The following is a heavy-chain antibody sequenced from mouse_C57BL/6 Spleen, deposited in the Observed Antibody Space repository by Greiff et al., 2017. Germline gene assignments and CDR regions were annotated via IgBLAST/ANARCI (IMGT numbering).Heavy chain of an antibody. CDR1: GYTFTEYT. Sequence: VQLQQSGAELVKPGASVKLSCKASGYTFTEYTIHWVKQRSGQGLEWIGWFYPGSGSIKYNEKFKDKATLTADKSSSTVYMELSRLTSEDSAFYFCARRGGDGSSYPYAMDYWGQGTSVTVSS. CDR2: FYPGSGSI. V-gene: IGHV1-62-2*01. J-gene: IGHJ4*01. D-gene: IGHD1-1*01. CDR3: ARRGGDGSSYPYAMDY.